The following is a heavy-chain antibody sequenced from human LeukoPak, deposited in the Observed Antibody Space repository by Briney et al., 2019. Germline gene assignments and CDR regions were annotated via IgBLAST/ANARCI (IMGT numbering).Heavy chain of an antibody. V-gene: IGHV1-18*01. Sequence: ASVKVSCKASGYTFTGYGISWVRQAPGQGLEWMGWISAYNGNTNYAQKLQGRVTMTTDTSTSTAYMELRSLRSDDTAVYYCAKVSGGGLYYDGMDVWGQGTTVTVSS. CDR1: GYTFTGYG. J-gene: IGHJ6*02. D-gene: IGHD1-14*01. CDR2: ISAYNGNT. CDR3: AKVSGGGLYYDGMDV.